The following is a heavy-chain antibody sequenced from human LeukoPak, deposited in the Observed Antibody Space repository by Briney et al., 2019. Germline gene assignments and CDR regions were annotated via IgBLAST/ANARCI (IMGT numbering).Heavy chain of an antibody. CDR3: ARVRDGYNSYWFDP. Sequence: GASVKVSCKASGYTLNSYDINWGRQATGHGLEWMGWMNPNSGNTGYAQKFQCRVTMTRNTSISTAYMELSSLRSEDTAVYYCARVRDGYNSYWFDPWGQGTLVTVSS. V-gene: IGHV1-8*01. CDR2: MNPNSGNT. D-gene: IGHD5-24*01. J-gene: IGHJ5*02. CDR1: GYTLNSYD.